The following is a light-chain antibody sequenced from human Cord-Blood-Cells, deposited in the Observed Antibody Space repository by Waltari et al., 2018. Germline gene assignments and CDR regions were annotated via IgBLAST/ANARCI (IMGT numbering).Light chain of an antibody. CDR2: EGS. Sequence: QSALTQPASVSGSPGQSITISCTGTSSDVGSYNLVSWYQQHPGKAPTLIIYEGSKRPSGVSNHFSGSKSGNTASLTISGLQAEDEADYYCCSYAGSSTLVFGGGTKLTVL. J-gene: IGLJ3*02. CDR1: SSDVGSYNL. CDR3: CSYAGSSTLV. V-gene: IGLV2-23*01.